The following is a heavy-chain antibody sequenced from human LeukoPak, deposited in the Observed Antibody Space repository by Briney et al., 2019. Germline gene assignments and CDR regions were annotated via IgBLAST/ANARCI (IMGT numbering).Heavy chain of an antibody. CDR1: GGSISSSGYS. Sequence: SETLSLTCAVSGGSISSSGYSWSWIRQPPGTGLEWIGYIYHSGSTYYNPSLKSRVTTSVDRSKNQFSLRLSSVTAADTAVYYCARASSPYYYDSSGYLDYWGQGTLVTVSS. D-gene: IGHD3-22*01. V-gene: IGHV4-30-2*01. J-gene: IGHJ4*02. CDR2: IYHSGST. CDR3: ARASSPYYYDSSGYLDY.